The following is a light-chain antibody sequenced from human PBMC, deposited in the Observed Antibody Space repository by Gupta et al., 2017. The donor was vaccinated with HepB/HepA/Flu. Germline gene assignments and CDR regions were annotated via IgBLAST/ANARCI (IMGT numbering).Light chain of an antibody. J-gene: IGLJ2*01. V-gene: IGLV2-14*03. Sequence: SALTQPASVSGSPGQSIPISCPGTSSDVGTYNYVSWYQQHPGKAPKLMIYDVSNRPSGVSNRFSGSKSGNTASLTISGLQAEDEADYYCSSYTRSSSVVFGGGTKLTVL. CDR1: SSDVGTYNY. CDR3: SSYTRSSSVV. CDR2: DVS.